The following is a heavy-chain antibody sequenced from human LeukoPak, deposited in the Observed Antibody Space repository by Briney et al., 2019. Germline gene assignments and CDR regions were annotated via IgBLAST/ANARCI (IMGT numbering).Heavy chain of an antibody. J-gene: IGHJ4*02. CDR2: ISAYNGNT. V-gene: IGHV1-18*01. CDR1: GYTFTSYG. D-gene: IGHD3-3*01. Sequence: GASVKVSCKASGYTFTSYGISWVRQAPGQGLERMGWISAYNGNTNYAQKLQGRVTMTTDTSTSTAYMELRSLRSDDTAVYYCARAYYDFWSGYYIPFDYWGQGTLVTVSS. CDR3: ARAYYDFWSGYYIPFDY.